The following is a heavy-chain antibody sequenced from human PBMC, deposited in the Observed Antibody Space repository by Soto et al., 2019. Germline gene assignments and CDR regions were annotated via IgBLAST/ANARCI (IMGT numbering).Heavy chain of an antibody. D-gene: IGHD2-15*01. J-gene: IGHJ3*02. V-gene: IGHV3-15*01. CDR1: GFTFSNAW. CDR3: TTYIVVVAATVSAFDI. Sequence: GGSLRLSCAASGFTFSNAWMSWVRQAPGKGLEWVGRIKSKTDGGTTDYAAPVKGRFTISRDDSKNTLYLQMNSLKTEDTAVYYCTTYIVVVAATVSAFDIWGQGTMVTVSS. CDR2: IKSKTDGGTT.